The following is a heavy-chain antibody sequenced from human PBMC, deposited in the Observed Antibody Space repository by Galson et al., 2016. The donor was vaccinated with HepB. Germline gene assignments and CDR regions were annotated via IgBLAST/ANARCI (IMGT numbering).Heavy chain of an antibody. V-gene: IGHV3-48*02. Sequence: SLRLSCAASGFTFSSYSMNWVRQAPGKGLEWVSYISSGSSTIFYADSVKSRFTISRDRGKNSLFLQMNSLREEDTAVYYCARGNNWNDGSPWGHYYYGMDVWGQGTTVTVSS. CDR3: ARGNNWNDGSPWGHYYYGMDV. D-gene: IGHD1-1*01. CDR2: ISSGSSTI. J-gene: IGHJ6*02. CDR1: GFTFSSYS.